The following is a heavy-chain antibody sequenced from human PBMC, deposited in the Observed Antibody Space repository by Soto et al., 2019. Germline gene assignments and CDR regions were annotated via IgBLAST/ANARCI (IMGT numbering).Heavy chain of an antibody. V-gene: IGHV5-10-1*01. Sequence: GESLKISCKGSGYSFTSYWMSWVRQMPGKGLEWMGRIDPSDSYTNYSPSFQGHVTISADKSISTAYLQWSSLKASDTAMYYCASQIVAPMDVWGQGTTVTVSS. J-gene: IGHJ6*02. D-gene: IGHD5-12*01. CDR2: IDPSDSYT. CDR1: GYSFTSYW. CDR3: ASQIVAPMDV.